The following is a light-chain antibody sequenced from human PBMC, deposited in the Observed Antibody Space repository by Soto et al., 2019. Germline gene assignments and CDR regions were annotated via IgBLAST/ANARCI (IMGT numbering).Light chain of an antibody. J-gene: IGKJ4*01. Sequence: DIVLTHSPDSLAVSLGVRVTIDCKYRLSVFYISNNRNYLARFKPNPGQPPKLLISWASTRESGVPDRVSGSGSGTDFTLTIRGLQAEAVAVYHCQQYYTTPLTFGGGTKVDIK. CDR2: WAS. V-gene: IGKV4-1*01. CDR1: LSVFYISNNRNY. CDR3: QQYYTTPLT.